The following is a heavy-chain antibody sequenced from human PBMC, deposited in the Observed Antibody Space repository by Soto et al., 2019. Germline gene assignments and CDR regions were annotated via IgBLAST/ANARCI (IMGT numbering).Heavy chain of an antibody. CDR3: AKAQDIVVVVAATIFDD. J-gene: IGHJ4*02. CDR1: GFTFSSYS. D-gene: IGHD2-15*01. Sequence: PLRLLRAASGFTFSSYSLHRVRQAPGKGLEWAAVISYDGSNKYYADSVKGRFTISRDNSKNTLYLQMNSLRAEDTAVYYCAKAQDIVVVVAATIFDDWGQGTLVTVSS. V-gene: IGHV3-30*18. CDR2: ISYDGSNK.